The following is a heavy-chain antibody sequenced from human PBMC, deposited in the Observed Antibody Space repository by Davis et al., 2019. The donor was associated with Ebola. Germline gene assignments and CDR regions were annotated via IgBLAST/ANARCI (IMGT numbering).Heavy chain of an antibody. CDR3: TTRLVNHFDY. J-gene: IGHJ4*02. CDR1: GFTFSSCA. Sequence: PGGSLRLSCRASGFTFSSCAMNWVRQAPGKGLEWVSNINYNGDKTYYADSVKGRFTLSRDDSKSTLFLQMYALRAEDTALYYCTTRLVNHFDYWGQGALVTVSS. D-gene: IGHD6-19*01. V-gene: IGHV3-23*01. CDR2: INYNGDKT.